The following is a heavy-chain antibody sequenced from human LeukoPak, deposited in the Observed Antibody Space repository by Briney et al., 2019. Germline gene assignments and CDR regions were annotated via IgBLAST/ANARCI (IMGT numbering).Heavy chain of an antibody. CDR1: GFTFSDYE. V-gene: IGHV3-48*03. D-gene: IGHD2-15*01. J-gene: IGHJ4*02. CDR3: ARGPRDPTEFCSRGTCAPTYEV. Sequence: GGSLRLSCAVSGFTFSDYEMNWVRQAPGKGLEWLSYISSSGRKIYYADSVKGRFTISRDNAKNSLYLQMNSLRADDTAVYYCARGPRDPTEFCSRGTCAPTYEVWGQGALVTVSP. CDR2: ISSSGRKI.